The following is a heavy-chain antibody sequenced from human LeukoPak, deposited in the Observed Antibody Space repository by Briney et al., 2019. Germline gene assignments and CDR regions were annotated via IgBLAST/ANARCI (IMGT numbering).Heavy chain of an antibody. J-gene: IGHJ4*02. CDR3: ARFGDSSAGYFDY. CDR2: IYPGDSDT. D-gene: IGHD6-6*01. CDR1: GYSFTSYW. V-gene: IGHV5-51*01. Sequence: GESLKIFCKGSGYSFTSYWIGWVRQMPGKGLEWMGNIYPGDSDTRYSPSVQGQVTISADKSISAAYLQWSSLKASYTAMYYCARFGDSSAGYFDYWGQGTLVTVSS.